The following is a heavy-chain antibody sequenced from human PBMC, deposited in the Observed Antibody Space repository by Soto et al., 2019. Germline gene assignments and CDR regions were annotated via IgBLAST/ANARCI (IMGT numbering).Heavy chain of an antibody. Sequence: GGSLRLSCAASGFTFSSYGMHWVRQAPGKGLEWVAVISYDGSNKYYADSVKGRFTISRDNSKNTLYLQMNSLRAEDTAVYYCAKGGRITPDYYGMDVWGQGTTVTVSS. CDR1: GFTFSSYG. CDR2: ISYDGSNK. J-gene: IGHJ6*02. CDR3: AKGGRITPDYYGMDV. D-gene: IGHD3-16*01. V-gene: IGHV3-30*18.